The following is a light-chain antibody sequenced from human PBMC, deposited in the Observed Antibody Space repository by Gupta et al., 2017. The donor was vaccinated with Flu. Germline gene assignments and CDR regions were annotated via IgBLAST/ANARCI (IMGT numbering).Light chain of an antibody. CDR2: DNN. J-gene: IGLJ3*02. CDR1: SANSGKNY. CDR3: TAWDSSLIAGV. V-gene: IGLV1-51*02. Sequence: KVTISSSGSSANSGKNYVSWYQQHPGTAPKLLIYDNNNRPSGIPDRFSGSKSGTSATLDISGLQTGDEADYYCTAWDSSLIAGVFGGGTTLTVL.